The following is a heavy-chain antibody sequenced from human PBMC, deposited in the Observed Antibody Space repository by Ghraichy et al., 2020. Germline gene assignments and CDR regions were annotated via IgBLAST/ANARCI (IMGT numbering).Heavy chain of an antibody. V-gene: IGHV4-59*01. D-gene: IGHD6-13*01. CDR3: ARGYSSSWGYYFDY. CDR2: IYYSGST. CDR1: GGSISSYY. Sequence: SETLSLTCTVSGGSISSYYWSWIRQPPGKGLEWIGYIYYSGSTNYNPSLKSRVTISVDTSKNQFSLKLSSVTAADTAVYYCARGYSSSWGYYFDYWGQGTLVTVSS. J-gene: IGHJ4*02.